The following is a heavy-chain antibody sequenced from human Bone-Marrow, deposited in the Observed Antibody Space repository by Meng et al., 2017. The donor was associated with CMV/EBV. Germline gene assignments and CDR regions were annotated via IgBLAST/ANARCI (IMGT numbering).Heavy chain of an antibody. J-gene: IGHJ4*02. CDR2: IYYSGST. Sequence: SETLSLTCTVSGYSISSGYYWGWIRQPPGKGLEWIGSIYYSGSTYYNPSLKSRVTISVDTSKNQFSLKLSSVTAADTAVYYCAKIDIGYCTNGVCYTDDYWGQGTLVTFSS. CDR1: GYSISSGYY. D-gene: IGHD2-8*01. CDR3: AKIDIGYCTNGVCYTDDY. V-gene: IGHV4-38-2*02.